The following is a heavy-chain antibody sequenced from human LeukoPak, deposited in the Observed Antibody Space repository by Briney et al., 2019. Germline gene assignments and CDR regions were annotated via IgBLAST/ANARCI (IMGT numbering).Heavy chain of an antibody. CDR2: ISYDGSNK. J-gene: IGHJ4*02. Sequence: GRSLRLSCAASGFTFSSYGMHWVRQAPGKGLEWVAVISYDGSNKYYADSVKGRFTISRDNSKNTLYLQMNSLRAEDTAVYYCARAYYDSSGYYYWPAYWGQGTLVTVSS. V-gene: IGHV3-30*03. CDR1: GFTFSSYG. D-gene: IGHD3-22*01. CDR3: ARAYYDSSGYYYWPAY.